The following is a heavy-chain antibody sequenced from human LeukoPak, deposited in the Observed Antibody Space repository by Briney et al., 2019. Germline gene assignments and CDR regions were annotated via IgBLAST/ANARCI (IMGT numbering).Heavy chain of an antibody. CDR3: ARDPDSSNYFDY. CDR1: GFTFSSYG. D-gene: IGHD6-6*01. CDR2: IWYDGSNK. Sequence: GGSLRLSCAASGFTFSSYGMPWVRQAPGKGLEWVAVIWYDGSNKYYADSVKGRFTISRDNSKNTLYLQMNSLRAEDTAVYYCARDPDSSNYFDYWGQGTLVTVSS. J-gene: IGHJ4*02. V-gene: IGHV3-33*01.